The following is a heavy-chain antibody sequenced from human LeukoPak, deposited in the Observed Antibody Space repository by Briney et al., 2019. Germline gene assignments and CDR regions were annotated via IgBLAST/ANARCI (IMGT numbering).Heavy chain of an antibody. J-gene: IGHJ3*02. CDR1: GFTFSGYA. V-gene: IGHV3-23*01. D-gene: IGHD3-9*01. CDR3: ARGSYYDILTGYPLGAFDI. Sequence: GGSLRLSCAASGFTFSGYAMSWVRQAPGKGLEWVSAISGSGGSTYYADSVKGRFTISRDNSKNTLYLQTNSLRAEDTAVYYCARGSYYDILTGYPLGAFDIWGQGTMVTVSS. CDR2: ISGSGGST.